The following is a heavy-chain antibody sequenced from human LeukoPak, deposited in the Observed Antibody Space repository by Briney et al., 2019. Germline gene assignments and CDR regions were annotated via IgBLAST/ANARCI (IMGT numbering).Heavy chain of an antibody. CDR1: GGTFSSYA. CDR3: ARETLTTVVTPSYYFDY. V-gene: IGHV1-69*04. Sequence: GASVKVSCKASGGTFSSYAISWVRQAPGQGLEWMGRIIPIFGIANYAQKFQGRVTITAGKSTSTVYMELSSLRSEDTAVYYCARETLTTVVTPSYYFDYWGQGTLVTVSS. CDR2: IIPIFGIA. D-gene: IGHD4-23*01. J-gene: IGHJ4*02.